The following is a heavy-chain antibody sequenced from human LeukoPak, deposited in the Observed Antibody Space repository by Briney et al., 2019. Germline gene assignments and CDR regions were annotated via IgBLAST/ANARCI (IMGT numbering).Heavy chain of an antibody. CDR3: ARDGYQM. V-gene: IGHV1-2*06. Sequence: RASVKVSFKTSGYTFTDYSMRWVRQAPGQGLEWMGRINPYSGVTDYAQKFKGSVTMTRDTSISTACMELSRLRFDDTAVYYCARDGYQMWGQGTLVTVSS. D-gene: IGHD2-2*01. CDR1: GYTFTDYS. J-gene: IGHJ1*01. CDR2: INPYSGVT.